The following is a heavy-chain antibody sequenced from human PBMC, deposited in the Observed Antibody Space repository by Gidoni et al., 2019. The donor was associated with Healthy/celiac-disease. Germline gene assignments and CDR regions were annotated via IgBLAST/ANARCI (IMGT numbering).Heavy chain of an antibody. D-gene: IGHD3-10*01. CDR3: AREGNYYGSGLRD. Sequence: QVQLQESGPGLVKPSGTLSLTCAVSGGSISSRNWWSWFRQPPGTGLEWIGESYHSGSTNYNPSLKSRVTISVDKSKNQFSLKLSSVTAADTAVYYCAREGNYYGSGLRDWGQGTLVTVSS. CDR1: GGSISSRNW. CDR2: SYHSGST. J-gene: IGHJ4*02. V-gene: IGHV4-4*02.